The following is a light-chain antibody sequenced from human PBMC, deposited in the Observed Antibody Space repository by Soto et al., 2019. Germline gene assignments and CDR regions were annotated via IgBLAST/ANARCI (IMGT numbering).Light chain of an antibody. J-gene: IGKJ2*01. CDR1: QSLVYSNGNTY. CDR3: MQGTHWPFT. V-gene: IGKV2-30*01. CDR2: TVS. Sequence: DVVLTQSPLSLPATLGQPASISCRSSQSLVYSNGNTYLSWFQRRPGHSPRRLIYTVSDRDSGVPDRFSGSGSGTDFTLRISRVEAGDVGVYFCMQGTHWPFTFGQGTKLEIK.